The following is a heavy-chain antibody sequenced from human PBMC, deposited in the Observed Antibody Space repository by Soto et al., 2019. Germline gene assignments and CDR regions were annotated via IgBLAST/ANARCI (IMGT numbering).Heavy chain of an antibody. CDR2: IYSSGNT. Sequence: LSLTCTVSGASIIGFFWSWIRQPAGKRLEWIGRIYSSGNTNFNPSLKSRVTMSVDTSANLLSLKLTSVTAADTAVYFCVKEEQVGYFDYWAKGTLVT. CDR1: GASIIGFF. CDR3: VKEEQVGYFDY. J-gene: IGHJ4*02. V-gene: IGHV4-4*07.